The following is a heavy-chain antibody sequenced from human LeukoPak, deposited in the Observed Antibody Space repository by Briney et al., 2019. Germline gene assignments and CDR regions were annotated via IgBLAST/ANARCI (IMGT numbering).Heavy chain of an antibody. V-gene: IGHV5-51*01. CDR2: IYPGDSDT. J-gene: IGHJ4*02. CDR1: GYSFTSYW. D-gene: IGHD6-6*01. Sequence: GESLKISCKGSGYSFTSYWIGWVRQMPGKGLEWMGIIYPGDSDTRYSPSFQGQVTISADKSISTAYLQWSGLKASDTAMYYCARHPDRPYSSSPFDYWGQGTLVTVSS. CDR3: ARHPDRPYSSSPFDY.